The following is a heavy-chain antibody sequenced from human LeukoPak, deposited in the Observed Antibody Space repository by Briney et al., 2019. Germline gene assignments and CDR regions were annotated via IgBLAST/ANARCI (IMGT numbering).Heavy chain of an antibody. Sequence: QSGGSLKLSCAASGFTFSVSAMYWVRQASGKGLEWVGRIRNKANNYATAYAASVKGRFTISRDDSKNTAYLQMNSLKSEDTAIYYCTYTSSSGVVYWGQGTLVTVSS. CDR2: IRNKANNYAT. CDR3: TYTSSSGVVY. D-gene: IGHD6-6*01. CDR1: GFTFSVSA. V-gene: IGHV3-73*01. J-gene: IGHJ4*02.